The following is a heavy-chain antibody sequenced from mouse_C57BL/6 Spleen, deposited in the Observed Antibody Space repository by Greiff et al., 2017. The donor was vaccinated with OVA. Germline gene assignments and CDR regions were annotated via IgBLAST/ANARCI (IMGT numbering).Heavy chain of an antibody. CDR3: AREDYGSNYAMDY. D-gene: IGHD1-1*01. CDR2: INPGSGGT. J-gene: IGHJ4*01. CDR1: GYAFTNYL. V-gene: IGHV1-54*01. Sequence: LQESGAELVRPGTSVKVSCKASGYAFTNYLIEWVKQRPGQGLEWIGVINPGSGGTNYNEKFKGKATLTADKSSSTAYMQLSSLTSEDSAVYFCAREDYGSNYAMDYWGQGTSVTVSS.